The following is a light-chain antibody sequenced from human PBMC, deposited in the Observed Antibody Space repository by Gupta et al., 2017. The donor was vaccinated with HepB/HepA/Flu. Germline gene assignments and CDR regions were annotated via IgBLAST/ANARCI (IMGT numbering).Light chain of an antibody. Sequence: DIQMTQPPSSLSASVGDRVTITCRARQSINIYLNWYQQKPGKAPQLLIYGASKLQSGVPSKFSGSGSGTAFTLTISSLQPEDFGTYFCQQSYTTPTSFGHGTKLEIK. V-gene: IGKV1-39*01. J-gene: IGKJ2*03. CDR2: GAS. CDR1: QSINIY. CDR3: QQSYTTPTS.